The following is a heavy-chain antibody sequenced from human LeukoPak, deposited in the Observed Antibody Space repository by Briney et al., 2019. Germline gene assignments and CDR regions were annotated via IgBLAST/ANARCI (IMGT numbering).Heavy chain of an antibody. D-gene: IGHD2-15*01. V-gene: IGHV3-30*18. Sequence: GGCLRLSCAASGFTFSSYGMHWVRQAPGRGLEWVAVISYDGSNKYYADSVKGRFTISRDNSNNTLYLQMNSLRAEDTAVYYCANDLSYCSGGTCYTSRYYGMDVWGQGTTVTVSS. CDR3: ANDLSYCSGGTCYTSRYYGMDV. CDR2: ISYDGSNK. J-gene: IGHJ6*02. CDR1: GFTFSSYG.